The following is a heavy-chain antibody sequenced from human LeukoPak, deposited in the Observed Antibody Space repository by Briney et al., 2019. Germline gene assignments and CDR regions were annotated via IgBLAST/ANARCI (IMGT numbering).Heavy chain of an antibody. CDR1: GYTFTGYY. V-gene: IGHV1-2*02. CDR3: ARVFTVWAGRIDY. CDR2: INPNSGAT. J-gene: IGHJ4*02. Sequence: ASVKVSCKASGYTFTGYYIHWVRQAPGQGLEWMGWINPNSGATDYAQTFQGRVTMTRDTSITTAYMELSSLRSDDTAVYYCARVFTVWAGRIDYWGQGTLVTVSS. D-gene: IGHD1-1*01.